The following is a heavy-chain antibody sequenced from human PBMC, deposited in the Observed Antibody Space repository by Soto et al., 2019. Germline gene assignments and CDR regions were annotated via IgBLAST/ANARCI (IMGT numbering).Heavy chain of an antibody. CDR1: GFTFSDYG. V-gene: IGHV3-23*01. Sequence: EVQLLESGGGLIQPGGSLRLSCAGSGFTFSDYGMNWVRQAPGKGLEWVSGLTWGGSAYYAESVRGRFTISRDNSKSILYVQTNSLRVEDTAVYYCAKERTSSTYDGMDVWGQGAPVTVS. D-gene: IGHD6-6*01. CDR2: LTWGGSA. J-gene: IGHJ6*02. CDR3: AKERTSSTYDGMDV.